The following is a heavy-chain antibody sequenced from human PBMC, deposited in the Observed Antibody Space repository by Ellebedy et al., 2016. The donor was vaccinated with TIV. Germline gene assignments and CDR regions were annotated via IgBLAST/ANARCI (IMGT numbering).Heavy chain of an antibody. CDR2: ISYDGSNK. V-gene: IGHV3-30*03. CDR1: GFTFSGYW. Sequence: GESLKISCAASGFTFSGYWMHWVRQAPGKGLEWVAVISYDGSNKYYADSVKGRFTISRDNSKNTLYLQMNSLRAEDTAVYYCARSLYDSSGYYWDWFDPWGQGTLVTVSS. J-gene: IGHJ5*02. D-gene: IGHD3-22*01. CDR3: ARSLYDSSGYYWDWFDP.